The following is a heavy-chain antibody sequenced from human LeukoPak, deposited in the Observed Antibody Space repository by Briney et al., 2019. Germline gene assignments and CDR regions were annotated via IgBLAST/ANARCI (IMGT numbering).Heavy chain of an antibody. CDR2: ISSSSSYI. J-gene: IGHJ4*02. CDR1: GFTFSSYS. D-gene: IGHD4-17*01. CDR3: ARDQNPVPFDY. Sequence: GGSLRLSCAASGFTFSSYSMNWVRQAPGKGLEWASSISSSSSYIYYADSVKGRFTISRDNAKNSLYLQMNSLRAEDTAVYYCARDQNPVPFDYWGQGTLVTVSS. V-gene: IGHV3-21*01.